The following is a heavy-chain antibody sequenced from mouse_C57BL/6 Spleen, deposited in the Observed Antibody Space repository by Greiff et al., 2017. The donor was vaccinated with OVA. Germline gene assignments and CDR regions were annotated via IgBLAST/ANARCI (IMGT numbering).Heavy chain of an antibody. Sequence: VQLQQSGAELARPGASVKLSCKASGYTFTSYGISWVKQRTGQGLEWIGEIYPRSGNTYYNEKFKGKATLTANKSSSTAYMELRSLTSEDSAVFFSARKGYGSSYDAMDYWGQGTSVTVSS. CDR1: GYTFTSYG. D-gene: IGHD1-1*01. J-gene: IGHJ4*01. V-gene: IGHV1-81*01. CDR3: ARKGYGSSYDAMDY. CDR2: IYPRSGNT.